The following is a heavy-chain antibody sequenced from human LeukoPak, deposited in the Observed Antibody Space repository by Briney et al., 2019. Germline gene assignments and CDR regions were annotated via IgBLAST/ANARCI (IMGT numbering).Heavy chain of an antibody. D-gene: IGHD1-14*01. CDR2: IRYDGSNK. J-gene: IGHJ4*01. CDR3: VSPVFINF. V-gene: IGHV3-30*02. Sequence: GGSLRLSCAASGFTFSSYGMHWVRQAPGKGLEWVAVIRYDGSNKYYADSVKGRFTISRDNSKNAVYLQMSSLRPEDTAVYYCVSPVFINFWGQGTLVTVSS. CDR1: GFTFSSYG.